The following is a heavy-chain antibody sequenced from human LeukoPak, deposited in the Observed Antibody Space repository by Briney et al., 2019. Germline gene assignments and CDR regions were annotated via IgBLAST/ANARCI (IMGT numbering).Heavy chain of an antibody. Sequence: SETLSLTCTVSGGSISSYYWSWIRQPAGKGLEWIGCIYTSGSTNYNPSLKSRVTMSIDTSNNQFSLNLSSVSAADTAMYYCARGLTLDNAWYRGWFDPWGQGSLVIVSS. CDR1: GGSISSYY. V-gene: IGHV4-4*07. CDR3: ARGLTLDNAWYRGWFDP. CDR2: IYTSGST. J-gene: IGHJ5*02. D-gene: IGHD6-13*01.